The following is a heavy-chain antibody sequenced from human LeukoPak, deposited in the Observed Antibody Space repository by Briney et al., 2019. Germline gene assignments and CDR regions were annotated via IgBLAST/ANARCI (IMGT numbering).Heavy chain of an antibody. D-gene: IGHD3-22*01. CDR3: AKTRYYDNSGYCDY. CDR1: GFTFSTYA. J-gene: IGHJ4*02. CDR2: ISGGGGNT. Sequence: PGGSLRLSCAASGFTFSTYAMNWVRQAPGKGLEWVSAISGGGGNTYYADSVKGRFTISRDNSKNMLYLQMNSLRAEDTAVYYCAKTRYYDNSGYCDYWGQGTLVTVSS. V-gene: IGHV3-23*01.